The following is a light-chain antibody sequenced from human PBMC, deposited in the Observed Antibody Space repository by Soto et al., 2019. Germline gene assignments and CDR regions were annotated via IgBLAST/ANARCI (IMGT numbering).Light chain of an antibody. CDR1: SSDVGAFYF. Sequence: QSALTQPPSASVSPGQSVTISCTGTSSDVGAFYFVSWYQQHPGKAPRLMIYEVNKRPSGVPDRFSASKSGNTASLTVAGLPADEEADYYCSSYAGNNNVIFGGGTKLTVL. CDR2: EVN. CDR3: SSYAGNNNVI. V-gene: IGLV2-8*01. J-gene: IGLJ2*01.